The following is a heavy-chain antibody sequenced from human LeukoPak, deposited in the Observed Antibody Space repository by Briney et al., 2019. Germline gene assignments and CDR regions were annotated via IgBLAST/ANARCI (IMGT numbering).Heavy chain of an antibody. CDR1: GFTVSSNY. Sequence: GGSLRLSXAASGFTVSSNYMSWVRHPAPGKGLEWVSVIYSGNSTDYADSVKGRFIISRDNSKNTLYLQMNSLRAEDTAVYYCARVVYGGFDYWGRGTQVTVSS. D-gene: IGHD5/OR15-5a*01. J-gene: IGHJ4*02. V-gene: IGHV3-66*02. CDR3: ARVVYGGFDY. CDR2: IYSGNST.